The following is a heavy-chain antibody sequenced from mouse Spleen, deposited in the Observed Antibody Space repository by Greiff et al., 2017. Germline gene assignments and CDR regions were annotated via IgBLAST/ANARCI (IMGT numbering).Heavy chain of an antibody. CDR1: GYTFTDYE. Sequence: QVQLKESGAELVRPGASVTLSCKASGYTFTDYEMHWVKQTPVHGLEWIGAIDPETGGTAYNQKFKGKATLTADKSSSTAYMELRSLTSEDSAVYYCTRSPYRYYAMDYWGQGTSVTVSS. D-gene: IGHD2-14*01. J-gene: IGHJ4*01. V-gene: IGHV1-15*01. CDR3: TRSPYRYYAMDY. CDR2: IDPETGGT.